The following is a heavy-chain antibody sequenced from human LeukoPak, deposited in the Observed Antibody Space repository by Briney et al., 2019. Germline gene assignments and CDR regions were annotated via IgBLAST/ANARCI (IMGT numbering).Heavy chain of an antibody. CDR2: IWYDGSNK. Sequence: PGGSLRLSCAASGFTFKTCAMNWVRQAPGRGLEWVAVIWYDGSNKYYADSVKGRFTISRDNSKNTLYLQMNSLRAEDTAVYYCAREWWFHDYYYYGMDVWGQGTTVTVSS. D-gene: IGHD2-15*01. V-gene: IGHV3-33*08. CDR1: GFTFKTCA. J-gene: IGHJ6*02. CDR3: AREWWFHDYYYYGMDV.